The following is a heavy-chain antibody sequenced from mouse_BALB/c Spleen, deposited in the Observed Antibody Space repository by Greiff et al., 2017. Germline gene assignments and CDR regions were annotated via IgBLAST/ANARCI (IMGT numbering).Heavy chain of an antibody. CDR3: AGSYDYYAMDY. D-gene: IGHD6-5*01. CDR2: IWSGGST. CDR1: GFSLTSYG. J-gene: IGHJ4*01. V-gene: IGHV2-2*02. Sequence: VQVVESGPGLVQPSQSLSITCTVSGFSLTSYGVHWVRQSPGKGLEWLGVIWSGGSTDYNAAFISRLSISKDNSKSQVFFKMNSLQANDTAIYYCAGSYDYYAMDYWGQGTSVTVSS.